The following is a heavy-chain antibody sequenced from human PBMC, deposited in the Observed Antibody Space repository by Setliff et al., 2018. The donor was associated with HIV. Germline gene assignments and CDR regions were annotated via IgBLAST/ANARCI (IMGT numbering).Heavy chain of an antibody. CDR3: ALDPGYRRDY. Sequence: PSETLSLTCTVSGGSIRSFFWSWIRQPPGKGLEWIGHIYTSGSTNYNPSLKIRVTMSVDTSKNQFSLNLSSVTAADTAVYYCALDPGYRRDYWGQGTLVTVSS. CDR2: IYTSGST. CDR1: GGSIRSFF. J-gene: IGHJ4*02. V-gene: IGHV4-4*08. D-gene: IGHD5-12*01.